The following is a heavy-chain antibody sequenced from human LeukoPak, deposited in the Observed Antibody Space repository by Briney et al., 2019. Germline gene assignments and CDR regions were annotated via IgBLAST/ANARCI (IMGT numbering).Heavy chain of an antibody. Sequence: GRSLRLSCAASGFTFSSYAMHWVRQAPGKGLEWVAVISYDGSNKYYADSVKGRLTISRDNSKNTLYLQMNSLRAEDTAVYYCARSLGEWLRFDSDYYYYGMDVWGQGTTVTVSS. CDR1: GFTFSSYA. D-gene: IGHD5-12*01. CDR2: ISYDGSNK. J-gene: IGHJ6*02. V-gene: IGHV3-30-3*01. CDR3: ARSLGEWLRFDSDYYYYGMDV.